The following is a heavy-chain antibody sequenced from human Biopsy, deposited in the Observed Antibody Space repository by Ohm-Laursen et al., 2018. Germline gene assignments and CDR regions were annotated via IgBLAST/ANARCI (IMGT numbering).Heavy chain of an antibody. CDR1: GGSASSNVHY. CDR2: VFHSGIT. CDR3: ARHPTGFWFDP. J-gene: IGHJ5*02. Sequence: SETLSLTCPVSGGSASSNVHYWAWIRQPPGKGLECIGTVFHSGITFYNPSLKSRFTISIDTSKNQFSLNLSSVTAADTAVYYCARHPTGFWFDPWGQGTLVTVSS. V-gene: IGHV4-39*01.